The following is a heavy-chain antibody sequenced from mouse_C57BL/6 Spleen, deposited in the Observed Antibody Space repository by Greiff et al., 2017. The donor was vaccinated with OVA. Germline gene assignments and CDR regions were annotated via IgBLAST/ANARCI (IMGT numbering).Heavy chain of an antibody. J-gene: IGHJ1*03. Sequence: VQLVESGPGLVAPSQSLSITCTVSGFSLTSYAISWVRQPPGKGLEWLGVIWTGGGTNYNSALKYRQSISKDNSKIQVFLKMNRLQTDDTARYYCARNDYYDYDDWYFDVWGTGTTVTVSS. CDR2: IWTGGGT. D-gene: IGHD2-4*01. CDR1: GFSLTSYA. CDR3: ARNDYYDYDDWYFDV. V-gene: IGHV2-9-1*01.